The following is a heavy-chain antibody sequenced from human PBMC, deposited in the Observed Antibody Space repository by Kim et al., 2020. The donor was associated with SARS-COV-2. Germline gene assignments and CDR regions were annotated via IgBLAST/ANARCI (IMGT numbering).Heavy chain of an antibody. D-gene: IGHD2-15*01. V-gene: IGHV3-21*01. J-gene: IGHJ4*02. Sequence: GGSLRLSCAASGFIFSGYSMNWVRQAPGKGLEWVASISSNGRHTYYADSVKGRFTISRDNAKNSVDLQMNSLRAEDTAVYYCAREVSPLSGSRFDYWGQG. CDR1: GFIFSGYS. CDR3: AREVSPLSGSRFDY. CDR2: ISSNGRHT.